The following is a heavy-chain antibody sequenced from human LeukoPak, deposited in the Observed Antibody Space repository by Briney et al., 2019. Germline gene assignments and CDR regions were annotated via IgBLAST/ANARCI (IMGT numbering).Heavy chain of an antibody. Sequence: ASVKVSCKASGYTSTSYYMHWVRQAPGQGLEWMGWINPNSGGTNYAQKFQGRVTMTRDTSINTAYMELSRLRSDDTAVYYCARRIAARPYDYWGQGTLVTVSS. CDR1: GYTSTSYY. D-gene: IGHD6-6*01. CDR3: ARRIAARPYDY. V-gene: IGHV1-2*02. J-gene: IGHJ4*02. CDR2: INPNSGGT.